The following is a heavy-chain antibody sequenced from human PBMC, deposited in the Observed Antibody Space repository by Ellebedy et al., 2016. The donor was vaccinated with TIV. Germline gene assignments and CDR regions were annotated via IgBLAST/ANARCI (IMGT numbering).Heavy chain of an antibody. D-gene: IGHD1-14*01. V-gene: IGHV3-13*01. CDR3: ASATEGLDY. CDR2: IGTAGDT. Sequence: GESLKISCAASGFTFSSYDMHWVRQVKGKGLEWVSAIGTAGDTYYPGSVKGRFTISRENAKNSLYLQMNSLRAGDTAVYYCASATEGLDYWGQGTLVTVSS. CDR1: GFTFSSYD. J-gene: IGHJ4*02.